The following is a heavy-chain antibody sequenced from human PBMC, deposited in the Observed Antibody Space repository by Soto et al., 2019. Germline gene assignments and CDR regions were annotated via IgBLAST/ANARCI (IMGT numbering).Heavy chain of an antibody. J-gene: IGHJ5*02. CDR1: GYTFTSYD. V-gene: IGHV1-8*01. Sequence: GASVKVSCKASGYTFTSYDINWVRQATGQGLEWMGWMNPNSGNTGYAQKFQGRVTMTTDTSTSTAYMELRSLRSDDTAVYYCARSWANWFDPWGQGTLVTVSS. D-gene: IGHD6-13*01. CDR3: ARSWANWFDP. CDR2: MNPNSGNT.